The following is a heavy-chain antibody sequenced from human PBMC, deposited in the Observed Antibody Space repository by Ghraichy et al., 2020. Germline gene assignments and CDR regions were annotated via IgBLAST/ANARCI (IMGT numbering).Heavy chain of an antibody. V-gene: IGHV3-23*01. J-gene: IGHJ4*02. CDR3: AKDPPRAMIVVATPSFDY. Sequence: GGSLRLSCAASGFTFSSYAMSWVRQAPGKGLEWVSAISGSGGSTYFADSVKGRFTISRDNSKNTLYLQMNSLRAEDTAVYYCAKDPPRAMIVVATPSFDYWGQGTLVTVSS. D-gene: IGHD3-22*01. CDR2: ISGSGGST. CDR1: GFTFSSYA.